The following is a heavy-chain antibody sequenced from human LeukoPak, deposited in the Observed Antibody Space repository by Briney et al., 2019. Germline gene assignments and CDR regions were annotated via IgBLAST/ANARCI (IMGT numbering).Heavy chain of an antibody. D-gene: IGHD3-22*01. Sequence: GSVKVSCKASGYTFTSYAFSWVRQAPGQGLGWMGWINTYNGNTDYAQNPQGRVTMTTDTSTSTAYMELRSLRSDDTAVYYCARHSSHSHFDYWGQGTLVTASS. V-gene: IGHV1-18*01. J-gene: IGHJ4*02. CDR1: GYTFTSYA. CDR2: INTYNGNT. CDR3: ARHSSHSHFDY.